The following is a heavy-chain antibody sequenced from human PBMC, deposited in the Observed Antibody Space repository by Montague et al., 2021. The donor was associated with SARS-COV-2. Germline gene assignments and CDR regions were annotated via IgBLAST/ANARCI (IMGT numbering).Heavy chain of an antibody. Sequence: SETLSLTCTVSGGSISSSSNYWGWIRQPPGEGLEWIGSIYYSGSTYYNPSLKSRVTISVDTSKNQFSLKLNSVTAADTAVYYCARLVWFGELSSENWFDPWGQGTLVTVSS. D-gene: IGHD3-10*01. CDR1: GGSISSSSNY. CDR2: IYYSGST. V-gene: IGHV4-39*01. CDR3: ARLVWFGELSSENWFDP. J-gene: IGHJ5*02.